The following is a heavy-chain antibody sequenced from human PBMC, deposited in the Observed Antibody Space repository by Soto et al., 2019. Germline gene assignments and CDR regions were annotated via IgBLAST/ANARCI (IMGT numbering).Heavy chain of an antibody. CDR3: ARGVPVRFDY. V-gene: IGHV4-30-2*01. D-gene: IGHD4-17*01. J-gene: IGHJ4*02. CDR2: IYHCGST. CDR1: GCSISSGGYL. Sequence: QLQLPGSGLGLVKPFQTPSLTCAVSGCSISSGGYLLSWIPQPTGKGLEWIGYIYHCGSTYYNPSLKSRVTISVDRSKNQFSLKLSSVTAADTAVYYCARGVPVRFDYWGQGTLVTVSS.